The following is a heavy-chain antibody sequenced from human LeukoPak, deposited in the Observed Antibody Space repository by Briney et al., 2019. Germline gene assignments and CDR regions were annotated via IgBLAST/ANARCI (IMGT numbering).Heavy chain of an antibody. V-gene: IGHV1-2*02. CDR1: GHTFSGFY. D-gene: IGHD4-17*01. CDR2: INPNSGVT. J-gene: IGHJ6*03. CDR3: ARATGSKYYYYYYMDV. Sequence: GASVKVSCKASGHTFSGFYIHWVRQAPGQGLEWMGWINPNSGVTNYAQKFQGRVTITADKSTSTAYMELSSLRSEDTAVYYCARATGSKYYYYYYMDVWGKGTTVTVSS.